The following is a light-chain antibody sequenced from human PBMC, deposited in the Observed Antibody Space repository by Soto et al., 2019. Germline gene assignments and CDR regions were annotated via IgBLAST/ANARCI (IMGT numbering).Light chain of an antibody. CDR1: QNIVDW. CDR3: QQYKDSPWT. CDR2: KAS. Sequence: DIQMTQSPSTLSASVGDRVTFACRASQNIVDWLAWYQQKPVKAPKLLIYKASNLESGVPSRFVGSGSGSEFTLTISNLQADDFATYYCQQYKDSPWTFGQGTKVDIK. J-gene: IGKJ1*01. V-gene: IGKV1-5*03.